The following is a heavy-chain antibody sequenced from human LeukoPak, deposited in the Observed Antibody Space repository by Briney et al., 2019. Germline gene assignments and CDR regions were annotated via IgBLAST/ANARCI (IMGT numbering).Heavy chain of an antibody. Sequence: ASVKVSCNASGYTFTTYGNSWARQAPGQGLEWMGWIAAYSGNTNYAQRLQGRVSMTTDTSKSTAYMELRSVRSDDTAVYYCARVAEDPYYSYYIDVWGKGTTVTVSS. J-gene: IGHJ6*03. CDR2: IAAYSGNT. CDR1: GYTFTTYG. D-gene: IGHD2-21*01. V-gene: IGHV1-18*01. CDR3: ARVAEDPYYSYYIDV.